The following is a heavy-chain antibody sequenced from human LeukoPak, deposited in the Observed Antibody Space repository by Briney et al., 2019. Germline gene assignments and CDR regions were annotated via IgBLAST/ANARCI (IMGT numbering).Heavy chain of an antibody. CDR1: GGTFSSYA. CDR2: IIPIFGTA. V-gene: IGHV1-69*13. Sequence: SVKVSCKASGGTFSSYAISWVRQAPGQGLEWMGGIIPIFGTANYAQKFQGRVTITADESTSTAYMELSSLRSEDTAVYYCAREMATTRDAFDIWGQGTMVTVSS. J-gene: IGHJ3*02. D-gene: IGHD5-24*01. CDR3: AREMATTRDAFDI.